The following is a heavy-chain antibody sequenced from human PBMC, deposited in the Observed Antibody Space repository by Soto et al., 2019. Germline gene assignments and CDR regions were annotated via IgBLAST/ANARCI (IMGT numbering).Heavy chain of an antibody. Sequence: QLQLQESGPGLVKPSETLSLTCTVSGGSISSSSYYWGWIRQPPGKGLEWIGSIYYSGSTYYNPSLKGRVTISVDTSKNQCSLKLSSVTAADTAVYYCASGGYYDILTGYLARPFDYWGQGTLVTVSS. CDR1: GGSISSSSYY. J-gene: IGHJ4*02. D-gene: IGHD3-9*01. CDR3: ASGGYYDILTGYLARPFDY. V-gene: IGHV4-39*01. CDR2: IYYSGST.